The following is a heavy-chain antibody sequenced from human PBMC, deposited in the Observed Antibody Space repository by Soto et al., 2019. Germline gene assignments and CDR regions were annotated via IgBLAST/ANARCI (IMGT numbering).Heavy chain of an antibody. V-gene: IGHV3-30-3*01. CDR1: GFTFSGYS. D-gene: IGHD2-21*01. Sequence: QVQLMESGGGVVQPGESLRLSYATSGFTFSGYSIHWFRRAPGKGLEWVAVTTSDGGTKFYADSVKGRFTVSRDNSKNTLYLQMNSLRPEDTAVYYCAREVVLTEWYFDNWGKGILVTVSS. J-gene: IGHJ4*02. CDR2: TTSDGGTK. CDR3: AREVVLTEWYFDN.